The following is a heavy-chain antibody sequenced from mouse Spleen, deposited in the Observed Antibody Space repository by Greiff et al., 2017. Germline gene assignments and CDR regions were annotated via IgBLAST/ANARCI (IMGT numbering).Heavy chain of an antibody. D-gene: IGHD1-1*02. J-gene: IGHJ4*01. Sequence: QVQLKETGPGLVAPSQSLSITCTVSGFSLPSYGVHWVRQPPGKGLEWLVVIWSDGSTNYNSALKSRLSISKDNSKSQVFLKMNSLQTDDTAMYYCARHLGSYYAMDYWGQGTSVTVSS. V-gene: IGHV2-6-1*01. CDR2: IWSDGST. CDR3: ARHLGSYYAMDY. CDR1: GFSLPSYG.